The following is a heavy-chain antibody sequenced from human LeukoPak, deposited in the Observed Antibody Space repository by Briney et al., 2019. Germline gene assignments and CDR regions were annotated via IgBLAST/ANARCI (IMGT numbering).Heavy chain of an antibody. Sequence: SETLSLTCTVSGGSISSGGYYWSWIRQPPGKGLEWIGYIYHSGSTYYNPSLKSRVTISVDRSKNQFSLKLSSVTAADTAVYYCAREPEYYDFWSGGFDYWGQGTLVTVSS. CDR3: AREPEYYDFWSGGFDY. CDR1: GGSISSGGYY. V-gene: IGHV4-30-2*01. J-gene: IGHJ4*02. D-gene: IGHD3-3*01. CDR2: IYHSGST.